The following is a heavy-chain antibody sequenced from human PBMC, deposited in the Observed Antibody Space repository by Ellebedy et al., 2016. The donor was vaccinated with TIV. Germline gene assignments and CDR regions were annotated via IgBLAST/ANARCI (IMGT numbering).Heavy chain of an antibody. CDR1: GFTFSTYS. V-gene: IGHV3-48*04. CDR3: ARENGVIGH. CDR2: INSGSTTI. J-gene: IGHJ4*02. D-gene: IGHD3-10*01. Sequence: GESLKISXAASGFTFSTYSMNWVRQAPGKGLEWVSYINSGSTTIQYADSVKGRFTISRDDAKNSLYLYMNSLRADDTAVYYCARENGVIGHWGQGTLVTVSS.